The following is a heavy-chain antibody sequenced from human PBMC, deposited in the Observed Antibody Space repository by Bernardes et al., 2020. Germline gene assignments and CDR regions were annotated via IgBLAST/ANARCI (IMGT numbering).Heavy chain of an antibody. J-gene: IGHJ4*02. Sequence: SETLSLTCTVSGDSITGYYWSWIRQPPGKGLDYIGNIYYTGSTNYNPSLKSRVTISVDTSKNQFYLKLNSVTAADTAVYYCARHVARNGGPVGYWGQGTLVTVSS. V-gene: IGHV4-59*08. CDR1: GDSITGYY. D-gene: IGHD3-16*01. CDR2: IYYTGST. CDR3: ARHVARNGGPVGY.